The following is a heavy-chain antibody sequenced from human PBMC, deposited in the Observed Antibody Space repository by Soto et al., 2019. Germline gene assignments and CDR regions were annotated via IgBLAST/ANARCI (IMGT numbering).Heavy chain of an antibody. V-gene: IGHV3-23*01. CDR2: ISGSGGST. CDR3: AKDRRSSSAQWLVRDYYGMDV. CDR1: GFTFSSYA. Sequence: QPGGSLRLSCAASGFTFSSYAMTWVRQAPGKGLEWVSAISGSGGSTYYADSVKGRFTISRDNSKNTLYLQMNSLRAEDTAVYYCAKDRRSSSAQWLVRDYYGMDVWGQGTTVTVSS. J-gene: IGHJ6*02. D-gene: IGHD6-19*01.